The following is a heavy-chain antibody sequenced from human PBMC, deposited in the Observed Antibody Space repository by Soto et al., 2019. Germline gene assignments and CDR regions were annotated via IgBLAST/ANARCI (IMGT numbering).Heavy chain of an antibody. CDR3: ARGREVATIYYGMDV. V-gene: IGHV1-69*06. J-gene: IGHJ6*02. CDR2: IIPIFGTA. CDR1: GGTFSSYA. D-gene: IGHD5-12*01. Sequence: GASVKVSCKASGGTFSSYAISWVRQAPGQGLEWMGGIIPIFGTANCAQKFQGRVTITADKSTSTAYMELSSLRSEDTAVYYCARGREVATIYYGMDVWGQGTTVTVSS.